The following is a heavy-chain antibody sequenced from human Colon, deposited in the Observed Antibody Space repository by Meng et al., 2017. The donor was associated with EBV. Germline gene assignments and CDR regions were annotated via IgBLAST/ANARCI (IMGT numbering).Heavy chain of an antibody. CDR2: INHSGST. D-gene: IGHD4-17*01. V-gene: IGHV4-34*01. CDR3: ARRTTVNLRSFDS. CDR1: GGSFSGYY. J-gene: IGHJ4*02. Sequence: VQIQKWGAGLLKPSETLSLTCAVSGGSFSGYYWSWIRQAPGKGLEWIGEINHSGSTKFNPSLESRVSISVDTSENQVSLKLTSVTAADTAVYYCARRTTVNLRSFDSWGQGTLVTVSS.